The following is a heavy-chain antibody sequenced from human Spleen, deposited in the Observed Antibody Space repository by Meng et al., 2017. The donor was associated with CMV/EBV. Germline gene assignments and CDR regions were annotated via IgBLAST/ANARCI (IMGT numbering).Heavy chain of an antibody. J-gene: IGHJ4*02. CDR3: ARILWFGELSFGY. V-gene: IGHV1-46*01. CDR2: INPSGGSA. Sequence: CTASGYTFTSYYLHWVRPAPGRGLEWMGIINPSGGSATYAQRFQGRVTMTSDTSTNTVYMQLSSLRSEDAAIYYCARILWFGELSFGYWGQGALVTVSS. CDR1: GYTFTSYY. D-gene: IGHD3-10*01.